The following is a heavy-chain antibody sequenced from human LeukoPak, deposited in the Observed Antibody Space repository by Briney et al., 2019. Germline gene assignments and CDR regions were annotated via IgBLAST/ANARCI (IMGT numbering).Heavy chain of an antibody. D-gene: IGHD6-13*01. CDR1: GGSISSHY. CDR2: IYYSGST. CDR3: ARLAAGLDY. J-gene: IGHJ4*02. V-gene: IGHV4-59*11. Sequence: PSETLSLTCTVSGGSISSHYWSWIRPPPGKGLEWIGYIYYSGSTNYNPSLKSRVTISVDTSKNQFSLKLSSVTAADTAVYYCARLAAGLDYWGQGTLVTVSS.